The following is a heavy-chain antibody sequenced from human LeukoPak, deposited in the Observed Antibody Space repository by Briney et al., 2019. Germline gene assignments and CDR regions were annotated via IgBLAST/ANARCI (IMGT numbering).Heavy chain of an antibody. D-gene: IGHD7-27*01. V-gene: IGHV3-33*08. CDR2: IWFDGSNK. J-gene: IGHJ4*02. CDR1: GFTFSSYG. Sequence: PGRSLRLSCAASGFTFSSYGMHWVRQAPGKGLEWVALIWFDGSNKYYADSVKGRFTISRDNSKNTLFLQMNSLRGEDTAVYYCARSITGDVPDFDHWGQGTLVTVSS. CDR3: ARSITGDVPDFDH.